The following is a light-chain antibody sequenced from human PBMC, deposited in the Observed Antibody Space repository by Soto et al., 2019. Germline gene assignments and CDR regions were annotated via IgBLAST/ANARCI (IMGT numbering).Light chain of an antibody. CDR3: LQDYNYPLT. Sequence: AIQMTQSPPSLSASVGDRVNITCRASQDIRHDLAWYQQKPGKAPKLLIYVASSLQSAVPSRFSGSGSGTDFTLTITSLQPEDFATYYCLQDYNYPLTFGGGTKVEIK. J-gene: IGKJ4*01. CDR1: QDIRHD. CDR2: VAS. V-gene: IGKV1-6*01.